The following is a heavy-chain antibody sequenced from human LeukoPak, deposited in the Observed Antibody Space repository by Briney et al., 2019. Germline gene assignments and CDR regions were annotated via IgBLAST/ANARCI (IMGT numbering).Heavy chain of an antibody. D-gene: IGHD6-13*01. CDR2: IWYDGSYK. CDR1: GFTFSRYC. J-gene: IGHJ5*02. CDR3: ARDTLIAAPKTGTVTRIGWFDT. Sequence: PGRSLRLSCAASGFTFSRYCMHWVRQAPGKGLEWVAVIWYDGSYKSYGDSVKGRFTISRDNSKNTLFLQMNSLRADDTAVYYCARDTLIAAPKTGTVTRIGWFDTWGQGTLVTVSS. V-gene: IGHV3-33*08.